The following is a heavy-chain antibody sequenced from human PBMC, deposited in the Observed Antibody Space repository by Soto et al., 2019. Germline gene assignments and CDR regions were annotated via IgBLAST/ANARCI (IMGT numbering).Heavy chain of an antibody. CDR1: GGSISSGGYY. CDR2: IYYSGST. V-gene: IGHV4-31*03. J-gene: IGHJ6*02. CDR3: ARQDPPYYYGMDV. Sequence: PSETLSLTCTVSGGSISSGGYYWSWIRQHPGKGLEWIGYIYYSGSTYYNPSLKSRVTISVDTSKNQFSLKLSSVTAADTAVYYCARQDPPYYYGMDVWGQGTTVTVSS.